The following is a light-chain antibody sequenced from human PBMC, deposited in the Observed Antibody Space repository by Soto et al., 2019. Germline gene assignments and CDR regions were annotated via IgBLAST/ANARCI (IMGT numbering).Light chain of an antibody. V-gene: IGKV3-20*01. Sequence: EIVLTQSPGTLSLSPGERATLSCRASQSVSSDYLSWYQQKPGQPPRLLIYGASYRATGIPDRFSGGGSGTDFTLTISRLEPEDFAVYYCQHYDNTPPSITFGPGTKVDIK. CDR2: GAS. CDR1: QSVSSDY. CDR3: QHYDNTPPSIT. J-gene: IGKJ3*01.